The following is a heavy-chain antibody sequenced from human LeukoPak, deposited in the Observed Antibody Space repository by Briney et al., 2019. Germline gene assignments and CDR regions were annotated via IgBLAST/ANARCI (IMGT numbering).Heavy chain of an antibody. D-gene: IGHD6-13*01. J-gene: IGHJ6*02. CDR2: IYHSGST. CDR3: ARDRAAEYYYYYGMDV. Sequence: SETLSLTCTVSGGSISNNYYWGWIRQPPGKGLEWIGEIYHSGSTNYNPSLKSRVTISVDKSKNQFSLKLSSVTAADTAVYYCARDRAAEYYYYYGMDVWGQGTTVTVSS. V-gene: IGHV4-4*02. CDR1: GGSISNNYY.